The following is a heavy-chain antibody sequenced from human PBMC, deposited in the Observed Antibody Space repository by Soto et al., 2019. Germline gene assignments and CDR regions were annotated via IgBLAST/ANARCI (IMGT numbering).Heavy chain of an antibody. Sequence: QVQLVQSGAEVKKPGSSVKVSCKASGGSFGRFTYSWVRQAPGQGLEWMGRIIPIVDITNSAQKFQGRVTITADTSTSTVFMELSSLTSEDTAIYFCARFDSSSGIDSWGQGTLVTVSS. D-gene: IGHD3-22*01. CDR3: ARFDSSSGIDS. CDR1: GGSFGRFT. V-gene: IGHV1-69*02. CDR2: IIPIVDIT. J-gene: IGHJ4*02.